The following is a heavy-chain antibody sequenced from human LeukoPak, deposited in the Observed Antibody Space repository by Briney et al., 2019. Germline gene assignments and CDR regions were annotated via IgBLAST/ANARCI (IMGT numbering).Heavy chain of an antibody. CDR2: IYTSGST. CDR3: ARDRSNYYDSSDPPGYFDL. V-gene: IGHV4-4*07. Sequence: SETLSLTCTVSGGSISSYYWSWIRQPAGKELEWIGRIYTSGSTDYNPSLKSRVTMSVDTSKNLFSLKLSSVTAADTAVYYCARDRSNYYDSSDPPGYFDLWGRGTLVTVSS. CDR1: GGSISSYY. J-gene: IGHJ2*01. D-gene: IGHD3-22*01.